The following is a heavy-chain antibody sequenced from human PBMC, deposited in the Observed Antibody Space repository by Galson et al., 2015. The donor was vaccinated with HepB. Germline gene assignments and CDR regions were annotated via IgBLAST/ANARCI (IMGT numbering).Heavy chain of an antibody. CDR3: ARAGKEQWLVPVPNYFDY. CDR2: ISGSRSYI. Sequence: FLRLSCAASGFTFSTSTMNGVRQAPGKGLECVSSISGSRSYIYFADSVTARFTISRDNAKNSLYLQMNSLRAEDTAVYYCARAGKEQWLVPVPNYFDYWGQGTLVTVSS. J-gene: IGHJ4*02. CDR1: GFTFSTST. D-gene: IGHD6-19*01. V-gene: IGHV3-21*01.